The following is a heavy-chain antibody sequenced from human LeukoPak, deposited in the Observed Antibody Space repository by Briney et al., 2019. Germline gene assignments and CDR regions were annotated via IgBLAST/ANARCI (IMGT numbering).Heavy chain of an antibody. J-gene: IGHJ2*01. Sequence: GESLNISCKAYGYRFTRYWIAWVRQTPGRGLEWMGIIHPVDSDTTYRPSLAGHVTMSVDRSISTAYLHWGSLEPSDTAVYYCAKLGDGDQYDSKAFDVWGRGTLVIVSS. CDR3: AKLGDGDQYDSKAFDV. D-gene: IGHD3-22*01. V-gene: IGHV5-51*01. CDR1: GYRFTRYW. CDR2: IHPVDSDT.